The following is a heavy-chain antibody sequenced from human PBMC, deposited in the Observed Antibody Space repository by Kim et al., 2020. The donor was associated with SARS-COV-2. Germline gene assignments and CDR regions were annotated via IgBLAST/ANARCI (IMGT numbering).Heavy chain of an antibody. D-gene: IGHD1-1*01. CDR1: GFTFSSYC. CDR2: IKQDGSEK. Sequence: GGSLRLSCAASGFTFSSYCMSWVRQAPGKGLEWVANIKQDGSEKYYVDSVKGRFTISRDNAKNSLYLQMNSLRAEDTAVYYCARGTLGYYYYGMDVWGQG. J-gene: IGHJ6*02. CDR3: ARGTLGYYYYGMDV. V-gene: IGHV3-7*03.